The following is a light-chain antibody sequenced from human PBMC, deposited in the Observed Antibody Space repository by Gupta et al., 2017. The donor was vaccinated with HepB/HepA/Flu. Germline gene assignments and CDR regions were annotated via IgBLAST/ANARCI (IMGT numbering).Light chain of an antibody. J-gene: IGKJ1*01. CDR2: SAS. Sequence: EIVLTPSPDFQSVTPKEKITITCRASQSVGSSLHWYQQKPDQSPKLLIRSASQSFSGVPSRFSGSGSGTEFTLTISSLEVEDAATYYCHQSRTLPWTFGQGTKVEIK. CDR3: HQSRTLPWT. V-gene: IGKV6-21*01. CDR1: QSVGSS.